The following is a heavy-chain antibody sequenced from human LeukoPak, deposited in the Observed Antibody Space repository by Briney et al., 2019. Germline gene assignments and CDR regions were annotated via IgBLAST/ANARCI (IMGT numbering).Heavy chain of an antibody. CDR1: SSSFPSYW. CDR3: ARLPYCGGDCYPNWFDP. D-gene: IGHD2-21*02. Sequence: GGSLKISCKGPSSSFPSYWSGGGRQMPGKGLECMGVIYLGDSDTRYSPSFQGQVTISADKSISTAYLQWSSLKASDTAMYYCARLPYCGGDCYPNWFDPWGQGTLVTVSS. J-gene: IGHJ5*02. V-gene: IGHV5-51*01. CDR2: IYLGDSDT.